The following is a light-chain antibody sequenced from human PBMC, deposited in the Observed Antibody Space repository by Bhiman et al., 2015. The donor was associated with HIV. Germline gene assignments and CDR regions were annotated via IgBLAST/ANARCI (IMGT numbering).Light chain of an antibody. CDR2: YDS. CDR1: NLGTKS. CDR3: QVWDSSRDHMYV. Sequence: SYELTQPPSVSVAPGKTATITCGGDNLGTKSVHWYQQRPGQAPIMVIYYDSDRPSGIPERFSGSHSGNTATLTISRVEAGDEADYYCQVWDSSRDHMYVFGTGTKVTVV. V-gene: IGLV3-21*04. J-gene: IGLJ1*01.